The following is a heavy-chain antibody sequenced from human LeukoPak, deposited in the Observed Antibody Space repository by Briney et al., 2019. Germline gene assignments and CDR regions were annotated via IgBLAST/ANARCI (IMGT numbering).Heavy chain of an antibody. V-gene: IGHV3-7*01. CDR3: ARGGYSAFDM. CDR1: GFIFSNYR. J-gene: IGHJ3*02. D-gene: IGHD3-22*01. Sequence: GGSLRLSCAASGFIFSNYRMTWVRQAPGKGLQWVANIKQDGSEKDLVDSVKGRFTISSDNAKNSLYLQMSSLRVEDTAVYFCARGGYSAFDMWGQGTMVTVSS. CDR2: IKQDGSEK.